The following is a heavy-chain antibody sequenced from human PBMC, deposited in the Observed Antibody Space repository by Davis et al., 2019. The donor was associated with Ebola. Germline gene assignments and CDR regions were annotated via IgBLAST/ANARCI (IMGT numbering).Heavy chain of an antibody. Sequence: GESLKISCAASGFTFSSYSMNWVRQAPGKGLEWVSSISSSSSYIYYADSVKGRFTISRDNAKNSLYLQMNSLRAEDTAVYYCARSGYDSYYYYYGMDVWGQGTTVTVSS. CDR2: ISSSSSYI. CDR1: GFTFSSYS. J-gene: IGHJ6*02. CDR3: ARSGYDSYYYYYGMDV. V-gene: IGHV3-21*01. D-gene: IGHD5-12*01.